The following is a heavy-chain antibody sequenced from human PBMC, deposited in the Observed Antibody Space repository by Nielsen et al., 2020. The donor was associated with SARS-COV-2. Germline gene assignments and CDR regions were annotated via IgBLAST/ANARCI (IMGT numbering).Heavy chain of an antibody. Sequence: GESLKISCAASGFTFSSYAMSWVRQAPGKGLEWVANIKQDGSEKYYVDSVKGRFTISRDNAKNSLYLQMNSLRAEDTAVYYCARDLYYYGLLDYWGQGTLVTVSS. J-gene: IGHJ4*02. CDR2: IKQDGSEK. D-gene: IGHD3-10*01. V-gene: IGHV3-7*01. CDR1: GFTFSSYA. CDR3: ARDLYYYGLLDY.